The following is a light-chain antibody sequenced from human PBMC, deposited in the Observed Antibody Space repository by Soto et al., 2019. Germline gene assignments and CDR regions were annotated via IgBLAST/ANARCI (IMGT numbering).Light chain of an antibody. J-gene: IGKJ1*01. CDR1: QSVVNN. CDR3: QQYNNWPRT. CDR2: GAY. Sequence: EIVLTQSPATLSLSPGERTTLSFSASQSVVNNLALYQQKPGQAPRLLIYGAYTRATGVPARFSGSRSGAEFTLTINSLQSEDFAVYYCQQYNNWPRTFGQGTKVDIK. V-gene: IGKV3-15*01.